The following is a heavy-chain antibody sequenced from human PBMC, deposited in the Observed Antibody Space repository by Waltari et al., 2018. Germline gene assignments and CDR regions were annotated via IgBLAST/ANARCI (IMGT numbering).Heavy chain of an antibody. Sequence: EAQLVESGGGLVQPGGSLRLSCGASGFTFSSDWRHWVRQAPGKGLVWVSRFKSDGSSTSTSYADSVKGRFTISRDNAKNALFLEMNSLRVEDTAVYYCARESITGFHIDHWGQGTLVTVSS. CDR2: FKSDGSST. CDR1: GFTFSSDW. D-gene: IGHD1-20*01. CDR3: ARESITGFHIDH. V-gene: IGHV3-74*01. J-gene: IGHJ4*02.